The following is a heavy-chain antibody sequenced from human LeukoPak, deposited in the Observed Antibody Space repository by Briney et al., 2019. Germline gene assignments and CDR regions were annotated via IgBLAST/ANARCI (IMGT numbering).Heavy chain of an antibody. CDR1: GFTFSSYW. V-gene: IGHV3-74*01. D-gene: IGHD5-18*01. CDR3: AKASGYSFGHFDY. Sequence: GGSLRLSCAASGFTFSSYWMHWVRQAPGKGLVWVSRINSDGKSTTYADSVKGRFTISRDNAKNTLYLQMNSLRAEDTALYYCAKASGYSFGHFDYWGQGTLVTVSS. J-gene: IGHJ4*02. CDR2: INSDGKST.